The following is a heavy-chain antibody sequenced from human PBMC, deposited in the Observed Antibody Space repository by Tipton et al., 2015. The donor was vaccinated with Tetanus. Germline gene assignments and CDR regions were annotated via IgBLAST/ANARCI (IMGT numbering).Heavy chain of an antibody. D-gene: IGHD1-26*01. J-gene: IGHJ4*02. CDR2: IYYSGST. CDR3: ARDQARGARGWNYFDY. V-gene: IGHV4-31*03. CDR1: GGSITSGGYY. Sequence: TLSLTCTVSGGSITSGGYYWSWIRQHPGKGLEWFGDIYYSGSTYYNPSLKSRVTISADASKNQFSLKLNSVTAADTAVYYCARDQARGARGWNYFDYWGQGTLVTVSS.